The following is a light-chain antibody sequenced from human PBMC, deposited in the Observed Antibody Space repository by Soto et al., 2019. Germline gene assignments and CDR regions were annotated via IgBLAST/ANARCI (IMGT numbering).Light chain of an antibody. Sequence: EIVLTQSPATLSLSPGERATLSCRASQSVSSYLALFQQKPGQAPRLLIYETSNRAPGIPARFSGSGSGTDFTLTISSLEPEDFAVYYCQQRGNWPRTFGQGTKVEFK. V-gene: IGKV3-11*01. CDR2: ETS. CDR1: QSVSSY. J-gene: IGKJ1*01. CDR3: QQRGNWPRT.